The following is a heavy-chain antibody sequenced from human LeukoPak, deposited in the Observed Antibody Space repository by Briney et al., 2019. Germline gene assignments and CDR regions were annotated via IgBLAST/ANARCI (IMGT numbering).Heavy chain of an antibody. V-gene: IGHV3-66*04. J-gene: IGHJ4*02. Sequence: GGSLRLSCAASGFTVSSNYMSWVRQAPGKGLEWVSVVYSGDSTFYADSVKGRFTISRDNSKNTLYLQMNNLRAEDTVMYYCARPARSSGWYFDYWGQGTLVTVSS. CDR1: GFTVSSNY. CDR2: VYSGDST. D-gene: IGHD6-19*01. CDR3: ARPARSSGWYFDY.